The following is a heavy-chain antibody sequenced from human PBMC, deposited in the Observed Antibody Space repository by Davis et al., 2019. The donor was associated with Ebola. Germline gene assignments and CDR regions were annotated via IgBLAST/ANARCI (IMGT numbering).Heavy chain of an antibody. V-gene: IGHV5-51*01. D-gene: IGHD5-18*01. CDR1: GYSFTNYW. CDR2: IYPGDSDT. CDR3: ARQATGGTAMLRPVGRDDAFDI. J-gene: IGHJ3*02. Sequence: GESLKISCKASGYSFTNYWVGWVRQMPGKGLEWMGIIYPGDSDTRYSPSFQGQVTISADKSISTAYLQWSSLKASDTAMYYCARQATGGTAMLRPVGRDDAFDIWGQGTMVTVSS.